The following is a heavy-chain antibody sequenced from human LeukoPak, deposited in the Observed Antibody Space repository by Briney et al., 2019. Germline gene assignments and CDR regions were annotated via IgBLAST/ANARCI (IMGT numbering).Heavy chain of an antibody. Sequence: GGSLRLSCAASELSVSSNYMSWIRQAPGKGLEWVATLYSSGRTEYADSVKGRFAVSRDNSKNTLYLQMNSLRVEDTAVYYCAREIGRGVIRPYFDHWGQGALVTVSS. D-gene: IGHD2-21*01. CDR3: AREIGRGVIRPYFDH. J-gene: IGHJ4*02. V-gene: IGHV3-53*01. CDR2: LYSSGRT. CDR1: ELSVSSNY.